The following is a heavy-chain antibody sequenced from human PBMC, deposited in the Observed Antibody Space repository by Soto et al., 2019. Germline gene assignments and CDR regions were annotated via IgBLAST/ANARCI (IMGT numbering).Heavy chain of an antibody. D-gene: IGHD3-10*01. J-gene: IGHJ3*02. CDR3: ARQTRGAHGFDM. CDR2: INPVLDVT. Sequence: QVRLVQSGAEVKKPGSSVTVSCKPSGGALNNYIFNWVRQAPGQGLEWMGRINPVLDVTNYAQRFQGRVTITADQSTATAFMDLSSLRSEDTAVYYCARQTRGAHGFDMWGQGTMVTVSS. V-gene: IGHV1-69*02. CDR1: GGALNNYI.